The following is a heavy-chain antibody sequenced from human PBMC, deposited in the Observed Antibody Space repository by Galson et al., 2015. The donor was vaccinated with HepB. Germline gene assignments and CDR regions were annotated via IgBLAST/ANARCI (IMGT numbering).Heavy chain of an antibody. J-gene: IGHJ5*02. D-gene: IGHD3-10*01. V-gene: IGHV4-39*01. CDR3: ARGKLWSDWFDP. CDR2: VSFRGNT. Sequence: VTLSLPCPVSGGSISSGDYYWAWIRPPPGRGLEWIGSVSFRGNTYSSPSLRSRVTISIDTSKKQFSLKFSSVTAADTALYWCARGKLWSDWFDPWGQGTLVTVSS. CDR1: GGSISSGDYY.